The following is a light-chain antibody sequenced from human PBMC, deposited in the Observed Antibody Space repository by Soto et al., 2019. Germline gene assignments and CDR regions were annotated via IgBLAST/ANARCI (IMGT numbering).Light chain of an antibody. Sequence: DIQMTQSPSAMSASVGDRVTITCRASQGISNYLAWFQQKPGKVPKRLIYAASILQSGVPSRFSGSGSGTEFTLTISSLQPEDFAVYYCQQYNNWPPITFGQGTRLEIK. J-gene: IGKJ5*01. CDR3: QQYNNWPPIT. CDR1: QGISNY. V-gene: IGKV1-17*03. CDR2: AAS.